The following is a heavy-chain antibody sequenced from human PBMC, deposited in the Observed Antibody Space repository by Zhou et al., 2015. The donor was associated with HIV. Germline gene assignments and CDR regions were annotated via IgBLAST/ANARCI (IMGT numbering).Heavy chain of an antibody. J-gene: IGHJ6*03. D-gene: IGHD5-24*01. Sequence: DVQLVESGGASVQPGGSLRLSCAGSGFTFSVYWMHWVRQVPGKGPIWVSRIDQDGGSTIYADSVRGRFTISRDNSKNSLYLQMNSLRAEDTALYYCAKAGRDGILGDYYMDVWGKGTTVTVSS. CDR3: AKAGRDGILGDYYMDV. CDR1: GFTFSVYW. CDR2: IDQDGGST. V-gene: IGHV3-74*02.